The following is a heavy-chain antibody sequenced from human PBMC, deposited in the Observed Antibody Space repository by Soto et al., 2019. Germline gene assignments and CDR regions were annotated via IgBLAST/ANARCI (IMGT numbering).Heavy chain of an antibody. V-gene: IGHV2-26*01. CDR2: IFSNDEK. CDR1: GFSLSNARMG. J-gene: IGHJ5*02. D-gene: IGHD3-3*01. CDR3: ARISHDFWSGYYGEGANWFDP. Sequence: QVTLKESGPVLVKPTEPLTLTCTVSGFSLSNARMGVSWIRQPPGKALEWLAHIFSNDEKSYSTSLKSRLTISKDTSKSQVVLTMTNMDPEDTATYYCARISHDFWSGYYGEGANWFDPWGQGTLVTVSS.